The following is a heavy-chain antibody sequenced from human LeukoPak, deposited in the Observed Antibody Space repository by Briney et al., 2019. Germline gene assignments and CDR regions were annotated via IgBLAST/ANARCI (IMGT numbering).Heavy chain of an antibody. Sequence: PGGSLRLSCAASGFTFSSYAMHWVRQAPGKGLEWVAVISYDGSNKYYADSVKGRFTISRDNSKNTLYLQMNSLRAEDTAVYYCARDLTMIPPGFDYWGQGTLVTVSS. CDR2: ISYDGSNK. CDR1: GFTFSSYA. J-gene: IGHJ4*02. CDR3: ARDLTMIPPGFDY. V-gene: IGHV3-30-3*01. D-gene: IGHD3-22*01.